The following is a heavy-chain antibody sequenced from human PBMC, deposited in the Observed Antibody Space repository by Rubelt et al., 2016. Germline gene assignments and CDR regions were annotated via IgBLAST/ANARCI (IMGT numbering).Heavy chain of an antibody. CDR3: ARTKTVEMTTIPLAY. CDR2: INPSGGST. D-gene: IGHD5-24*01. J-gene: IGHJ4*02. CDR1: GYTFTSYY. V-gene: IGHV1-46*01. Sequence: QVQLVQSGAEVKKPGASVKVSCKASGYTFTSYYMHWVRQAPGQGLEWMGIINPSGGSTSYAQTSQGRVTRTMYTSTSTVYRELSSLRSEDTAVYYCARTKTVEMTTIPLAYWGQGTLVTVSS.